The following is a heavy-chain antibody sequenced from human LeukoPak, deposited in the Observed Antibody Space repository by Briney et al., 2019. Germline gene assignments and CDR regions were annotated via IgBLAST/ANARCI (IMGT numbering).Heavy chain of an antibody. CDR3: ASRYYDSSRYYQYYFDY. V-gene: IGHV3-30*02. CDR1: GFTFSSYG. J-gene: IGHJ4*02. CDR2: IRYDGSNK. D-gene: IGHD3-22*01. Sequence: PGGSLRLSCAASGFTFSSYGMHWVRQAPGKGLEWVAFIRYDGSNKYYADSVKGRFTISRDNSKNTLYLQMNSLRSEDTAVYYCASRYYDSSRYYQYYFDYWGQGTLVTVSS.